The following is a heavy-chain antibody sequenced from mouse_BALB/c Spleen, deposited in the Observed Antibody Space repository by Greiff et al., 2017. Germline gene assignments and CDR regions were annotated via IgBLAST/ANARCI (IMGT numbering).Heavy chain of an antibody. CDR1: GYTFTSYY. CDR3: TRFTGGYYAMDY. Sequence: VQLQQSGAELVKPGASVKLSCKASGYTFTSYYMYWVKQRPGQGLEWIGEINPSNGGTNFNEKFKSKATLTVDKYSSTAYMQLSSLTSEDSAVYYCTRFTGGYYAMDYWGQGTSVTVSS. V-gene: IGHV1S81*02. D-gene: IGHD1-1*01. J-gene: IGHJ4*01. CDR2: INPSNGGT.